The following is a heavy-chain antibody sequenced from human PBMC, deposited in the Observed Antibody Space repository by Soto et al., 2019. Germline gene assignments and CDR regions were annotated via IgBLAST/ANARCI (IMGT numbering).Heavy chain of an antibody. D-gene: IGHD6-13*01. CDR2: IYYSGST. CDR3: PRRGPGQQPVLGHYYYYGMDV. J-gene: IGHJ6*02. V-gene: IGHV4-61*01. Sequence: SETLSLTCTVSGGSVRSGSYYWSWNRQPPGKGLEWIGYIYYSGSTNYNPSLKSRVTISVDTSKNQFSLKLSSVTAADTAVYYCPRRGPGQQPVLGHYYYYGMDVWGQGTTVTVSS. CDR1: GGSVRSGSYY.